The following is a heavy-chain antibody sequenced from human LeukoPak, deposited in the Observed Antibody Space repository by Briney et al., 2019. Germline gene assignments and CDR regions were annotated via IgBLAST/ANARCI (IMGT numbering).Heavy chain of an antibody. D-gene: IGHD6-19*01. CDR3: ARGGDSSGWYQGVRYFDY. Sequence: PGGSLRLSCAASGFTFSSYEMNWVRQAPGKGLEWVSYISSSGSTIYYADSVKGRFTISRDNAKNSLYLQMNSLRAEDTAVYYCARGGDSSGWYQGVRYFDYWGQGTLVTVSS. CDR2: ISSSGSTI. J-gene: IGHJ4*02. V-gene: IGHV3-48*03. CDR1: GFTFSSYE.